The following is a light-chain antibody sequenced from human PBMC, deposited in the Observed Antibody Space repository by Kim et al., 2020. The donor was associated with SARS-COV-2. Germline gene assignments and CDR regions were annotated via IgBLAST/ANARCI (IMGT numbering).Light chain of an antibody. V-gene: IGKV3-15*01. Sequence: SLPPGERDTRSCRASQSISTNLAWFQQKPGQAPRVLIYGASARATGIPARFSGSGSGTEFTLTISNLQSEDFAVYYCQQYAYWRAFGQGTRLEIK. CDR3: QQYAYWRA. CDR2: GAS. J-gene: IGKJ5*01. CDR1: QSISTN.